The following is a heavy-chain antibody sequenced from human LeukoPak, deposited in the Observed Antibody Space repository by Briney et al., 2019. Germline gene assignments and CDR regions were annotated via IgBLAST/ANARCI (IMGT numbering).Heavy chain of an antibody. CDR1: GFTFSSYE. J-gene: IGHJ4*02. D-gene: IGHD2-15*01. Sequence: GGSLRLSCAASGFTFSSYEMNWVRQAPGKGLEWVSYISSSGSTIYYADSVKGRFTISRDNSKNTLYLQMNSLRAEDTAVYYCAKFPTARYCSGGSCYSEYYFDYWGQGTLVTVSS. V-gene: IGHV3-48*03. CDR2: ISSSGSTI. CDR3: AKFPTARYCSGGSCYSEYYFDY.